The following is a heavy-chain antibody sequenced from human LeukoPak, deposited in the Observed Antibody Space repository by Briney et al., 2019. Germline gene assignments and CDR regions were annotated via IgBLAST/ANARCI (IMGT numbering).Heavy chain of an antibody. J-gene: IGHJ4*02. CDR2: ISSSSSYI. D-gene: IGHD6-6*01. V-gene: IGHV3-21*01. CDR3: ARGPPLSIAARTVNY. CDR1: GFTFSSYS. Sequence: GGSLRLSCAASGFTFSSYSMNWVRQAPGKGLEWVSSISSSSSYIYYADSVKGRFTISRDNAKNTLYLQMNSLRAEDTAVYYCARGPPLSIAARTVNYWGQGTLVTVSS.